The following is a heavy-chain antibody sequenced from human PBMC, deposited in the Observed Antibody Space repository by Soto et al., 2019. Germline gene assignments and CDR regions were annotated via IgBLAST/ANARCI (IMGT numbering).Heavy chain of an antibody. D-gene: IGHD3-3*01. V-gene: IGHV4-34*01. CDR2: INHSGST. CDR1: GGSFSGYY. J-gene: IGHJ4*02. CDR3: ARSPDFWSGYLVAYFDY. Sequence: PSETLSLTCAVYGGSFSGYYWSWIRQPPGKGLEWIGEINHSGSTNYNPSLKSRVTISVDTSKNQFSLKLSSVTAADTAVYYCARSPDFWSGYLVAYFDYWGQGTLVTVSS.